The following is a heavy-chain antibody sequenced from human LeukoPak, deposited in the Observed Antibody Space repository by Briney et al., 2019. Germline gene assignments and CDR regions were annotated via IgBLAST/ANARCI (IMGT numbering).Heavy chain of an antibody. Sequence: PGGSLRLSCAASGFTVSSNYMSWVRQAPGKGLEWVSVVYSGGSTYYADSVKGRFTISRDNSKNTLYLQMNSLRAEDTAVYYCAKRSKIHYDSTSHYFDYWGQGTLVTVSS. CDR2: VYSGGST. J-gene: IGHJ4*02. CDR3: AKRSKIHYDSTSHYFDY. D-gene: IGHD3-22*01. CDR1: GFTVSSNY. V-gene: IGHV3-66*01.